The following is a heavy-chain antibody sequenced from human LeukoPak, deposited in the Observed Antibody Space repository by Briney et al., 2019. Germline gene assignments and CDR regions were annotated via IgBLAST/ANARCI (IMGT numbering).Heavy chain of an antibody. V-gene: IGHV3-48*01. CDR1: GFTFSSYS. CDR2: ISSSSSTI. D-gene: IGHD3-3*01. J-gene: IGHJ4*02. CDR3: ARAHVSIFGVISEYYFDY. Sequence: GGSLRLSCAASGFTFSSYSMNWVRQAPGKGLEWVSYISSSSSTIYCADSVKGRFTISRDNAKNSLYLQMNSLRAEDTAVYYSARAHVSIFGVISEYYFDYWGQGTLVTVSS.